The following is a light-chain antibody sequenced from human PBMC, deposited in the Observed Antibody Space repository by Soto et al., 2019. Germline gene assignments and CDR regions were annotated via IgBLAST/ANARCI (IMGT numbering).Light chain of an antibody. Sequence: QSALTQPASVSGSLGQSITSSCTGTRSDVGGYNYVSWYQQHPGKAPKLVIYEVSNRPSGVSNRFSGSKSGNTASLTISGLQAEDEADFYCSSYATSTPMVFGGGTKLTVL. CDR3: SSYATSTPMV. CDR2: EVS. CDR1: RSDVGGYNY. V-gene: IGLV2-14*01. J-gene: IGLJ2*01.